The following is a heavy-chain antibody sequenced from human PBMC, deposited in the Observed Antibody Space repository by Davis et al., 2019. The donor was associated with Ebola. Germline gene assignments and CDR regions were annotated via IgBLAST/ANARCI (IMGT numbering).Heavy chain of an antibody. CDR1: GFTFSSYG. V-gene: IGHV3-30*18. Sequence: GGSLRLSCAASGFTFSSYGMHWVRQAPGKGLEWVAVISYDGSNKYYADSVKGRFTISRDNSRNTLYLQMNSLRAEDTAVYYCAKDLGGTMVRGVMYWYYGMDVWGQGTTVTVSS. J-gene: IGHJ6*02. CDR2: ISYDGSNK. D-gene: IGHD3-10*01. CDR3: AKDLGGTMVRGVMYWYYGMDV.